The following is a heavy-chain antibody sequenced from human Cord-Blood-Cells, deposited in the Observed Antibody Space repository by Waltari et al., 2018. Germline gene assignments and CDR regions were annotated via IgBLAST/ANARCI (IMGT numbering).Heavy chain of an antibody. V-gene: IGHV4-39*01. CDR1: GGSISSISYY. Sequence: QLQLQESGPGLVKPSETLSLTYTVSGGSISSISYYWGWIRQPPGKGLEWIGGIYYIGSTYYTPSLKSRVTISVDTSKDQFSLKLSSVSAADTAVYYCARISGSGGYFDYWGQGTLVTGSS. D-gene: IGHD6-19*01. CDR3: ARISGSGGYFDY. CDR2: IYYIGST. J-gene: IGHJ4*02.